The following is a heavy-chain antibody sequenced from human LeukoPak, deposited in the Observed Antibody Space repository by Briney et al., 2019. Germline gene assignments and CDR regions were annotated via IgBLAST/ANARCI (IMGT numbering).Heavy chain of an antibody. CDR1: GYTFTGYY. Sequence: ASVEVSCKASGYTFTGYYMHWVRQAPGQGLEWMGWINPNSGGTNYAQKFQGRVTMTRDTSISTAYMELSRLRSDDTAVYYCARDLYYYDSSGLLTYWGQGTLVTVSS. CDR3: ARDLYYYDSSGLLTY. V-gene: IGHV1-2*02. CDR2: INPNSGGT. J-gene: IGHJ4*02. D-gene: IGHD3-22*01.